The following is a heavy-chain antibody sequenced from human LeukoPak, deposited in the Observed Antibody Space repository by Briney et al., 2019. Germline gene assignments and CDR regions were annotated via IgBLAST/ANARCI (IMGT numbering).Heavy chain of an antibody. J-gene: IGHJ4*02. V-gene: IGHV3-15*01. CDR2: IKSKTDGGTT. Sequence: PGGSLRLSCAASGFTFSNAWMSWVRQAPGKGLEWVGRIKSKTDGGTTDYAAPVKGRFTISRDDSKNTLYLQMNSLKTEDTAVYYCTTGVLGYCSSTSCYVGGFDYWGQGTLVTVSS. D-gene: IGHD2-2*01. CDR1: GFTFSNAW. CDR3: TTGVLGYCSSTSCYVGGFDY.